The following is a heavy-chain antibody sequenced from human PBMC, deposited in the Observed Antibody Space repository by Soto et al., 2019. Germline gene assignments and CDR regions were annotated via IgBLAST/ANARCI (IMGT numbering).Heavy chain of an antibody. Sequence: LSLSCAASGFSFSTYVMTWVRQAPRKGLEWVSAVSTSGARTFYADSVKGRFTISRDDSTNTLYLQMNSLRAEDTAIYYCVKAGTGLDINFDFWGQGTLVTVSS. J-gene: IGHJ4*02. CDR2: VSTSGART. D-gene: IGHD1-1*01. V-gene: IGHV3-23*01. CDR3: VKAGTGLDINFDF. CDR1: GFSFSTYV.